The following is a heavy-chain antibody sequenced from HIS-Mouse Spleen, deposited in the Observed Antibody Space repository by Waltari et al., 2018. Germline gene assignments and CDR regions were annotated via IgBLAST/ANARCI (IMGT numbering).Heavy chain of an antibody. CDR1: GFTFSSYG. Sequence: QVQLVESGGGVVQPGRSLRLSCAASGFTFSSYGMHWVRQAPGKGLEWVACISYDGSNKYYADSVKGRFTSSRDNSKNTLYLQMNSLRAEDTAVYYCAKASSGWLDYWGQGTLVTVSS. J-gene: IGHJ4*02. CDR3: AKASSGWLDY. V-gene: IGHV3-30*18. CDR2: ISYDGSNK. D-gene: IGHD6-19*01.